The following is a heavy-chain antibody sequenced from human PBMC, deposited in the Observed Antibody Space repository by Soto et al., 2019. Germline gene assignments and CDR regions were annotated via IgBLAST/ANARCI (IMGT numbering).Heavy chain of an antibody. CDR3: VKVISSKYFDWLVDAFDI. V-gene: IGHV3-64D*06. D-gene: IGHD3-9*01. Sequence: GGSLRLSCSASGFTFSSYAMHWARQAPGKGLEYVSAISSNGGSTYYADSVKGRFTISRDNSKNTLYLQMSRLRPEDTAVYYCVKVISSKYFDWLVDAFDIWGQGTMVTVSS. CDR2: ISSNGGST. J-gene: IGHJ3*02. CDR1: GFTFSSYA.